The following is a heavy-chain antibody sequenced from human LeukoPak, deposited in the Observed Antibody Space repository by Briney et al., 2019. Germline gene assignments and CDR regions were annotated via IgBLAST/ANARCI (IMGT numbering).Heavy chain of an antibody. CDR3: ATTWAASGAQYFQH. D-gene: IGHD2-15*01. CDR1: GGSMRSYY. J-gene: IGHJ1*01. Sequence: SETLPLTCTVSGGSMRSYYWSWIRQPPGKGLEWIGYIYYSGSTNYNPSLKSRVSISVDTSKNQFSLNLRSVTAADTAVYYCATTWAASGAQYFQHWGQGTLVTVSS. CDR2: IYYSGST. V-gene: IGHV4-59*01.